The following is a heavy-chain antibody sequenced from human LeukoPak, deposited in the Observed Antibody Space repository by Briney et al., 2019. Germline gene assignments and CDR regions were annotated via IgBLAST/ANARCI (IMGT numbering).Heavy chain of an antibody. Sequence: ASVKVSCKASGYTFTSYDINWVRQATGQGLEWMGWMNPNSGNTGYAQKFQGRVTMTRNTSISTAYMELSSLRSEDTAVYYCASLVNYYDSSGPNWFDPWGQGTLVTVSS. J-gene: IGHJ5*02. D-gene: IGHD3-22*01. CDR2: MNPNSGNT. CDR1: GYTFTSYD. CDR3: ASLVNYYDSSGPNWFDP. V-gene: IGHV1-8*01.